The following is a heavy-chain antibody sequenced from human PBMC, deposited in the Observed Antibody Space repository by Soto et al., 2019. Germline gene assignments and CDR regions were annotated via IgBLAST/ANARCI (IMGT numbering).Heavy chain of an antibody. D-gene: IGHD3-3*01. CDR1: GFTFSSYE. CDR3: AREDYDFWSGYYTMANGMDV. J-gene: IGHJ6*02. Sequence: SLRLSCAASGFTFSSYEMNWVRQAPGKGLEWVSYISSSGSTIYYADSVKGRFTISRDNAKNSLYLQMNSLRAEDTAVYYCAREDYDFWSGYYTMANGMDVWGQGTTVTVSS. V-gene: IGHV3-48*03. CDR2: ISSSGSTI.